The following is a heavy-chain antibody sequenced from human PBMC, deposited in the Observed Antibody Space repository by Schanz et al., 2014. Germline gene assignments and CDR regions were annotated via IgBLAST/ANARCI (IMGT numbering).Heavy chain of an antibody. J-gene: IGHJ4*02. CDR1: GYTLKNYG. CDR3: ARDNGRIPAANSFDY. D-gene: IGHD1-26*01. CDR2: ISDYNGKT. Sequence: QVQLVQSGAEVKKPGASVKVSCTASGYTLKNYGISWVRQAPGLGLEWMGWISDYNGKTNYAQKFQDRVNMTTDRTTSTVYMELRSLRFDDTAVYFCARDNGRIPAANSFDYWGQGTRVSVSS. V-gene: IGHV1-18*01.